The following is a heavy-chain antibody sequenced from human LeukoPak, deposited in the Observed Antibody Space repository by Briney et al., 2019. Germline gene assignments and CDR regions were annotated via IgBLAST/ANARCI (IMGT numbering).Heavy chain of an antibody. CDR3: ARAAYSSSWFTSYYYYGMDV. CDR2: ISYDGSNK. D-gene: IGHD6-13*01. J-gene: IGHJ6*02. CDR1: GFTFSSYA. V-gene: IGHV3-30*04. Sequence: GGSLRLSCAASGFTFSSYAMHWVRQAPGEGLEWVAVISYDGSNKYYADSVKGRFTISRDNSKNTLYLQMNSLRAEDTAVYYCARAAYSSSWFTSYYYYGMDVWGQGTTVTVSS.